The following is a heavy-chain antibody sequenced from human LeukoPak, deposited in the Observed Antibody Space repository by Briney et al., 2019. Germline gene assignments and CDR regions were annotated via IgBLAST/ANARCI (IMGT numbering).Heavy chain of an antibody. J-gene: IGHJ5*02. CDR3: ARLRYFDLGRTLDP. V-gene: IGHV4-34*01. D-gene: IGHD3-9*01. CDR2: INHSGST. CDR1: GGSFSGYY. Sequence: SETLSLTCAVYGGSFSGYYWSWIRQPPGKGLEWIGEINHSGSTNYNPSLKSRVTISVDTSKNQFSLKLSSVTAADTAVYYCARLRYFDLGRTLDPWGQGTLVTVSS.